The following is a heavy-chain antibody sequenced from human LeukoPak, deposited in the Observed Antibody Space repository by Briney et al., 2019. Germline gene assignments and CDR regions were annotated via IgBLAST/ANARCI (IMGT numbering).Heavy chain of an antibody. Sequence: ASVKVSCKVSGYTLTELSMHWVRQAPGQGLEWMGWISAYNGNTNYAQKLQGRVTMTTDTSTSTAYMELRSLRSDDTAVYYCARDHYDSSGYYLFDYWGQGTLVTVSS. V-gene: IGHV1-18*01. CDR2: ISAYNGNT. CDR3: ARDHYDSSGYYLFDY. J-gene: IGHJ4*02. D-gene: IGHD3-22*01. CDR1: GYTLTELS.